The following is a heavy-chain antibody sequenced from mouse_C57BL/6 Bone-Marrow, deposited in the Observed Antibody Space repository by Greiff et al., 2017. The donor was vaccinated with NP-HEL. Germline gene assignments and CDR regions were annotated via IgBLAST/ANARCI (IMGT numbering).Heavy chain of an antibody. J-gene: IGHJ2*01. CDR3: AAIYYYGSSYSRYFDY. Sequence: VQLQQPGAELVKPGASVKMSCKASGYTFTSYWITWVKQRPGQGLEWIGDIYPGSGSTNYNEKFKSKATLTVDTSSSTAYMQLSSLTSEDSAVYYCAAIYYYGSSYSRYFDYWGQGTTLTVSS. D-gene: IGHD1-1*01. CDR2: IYPGSGST. CDR1: GYTFTSYW. V-gene: IGHV1-55*01.